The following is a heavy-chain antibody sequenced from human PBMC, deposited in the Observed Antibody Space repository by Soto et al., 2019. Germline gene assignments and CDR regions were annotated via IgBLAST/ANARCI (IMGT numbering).Heavy chain of an antibody. CDR3: ASSVGATSIVY. CDR2: ISSSSSYR. D-gene: IGHD1-26*01. V-gene: IGHV3-11*03. CDR1: GFTFSDYY. Sequence: GGSLRLSCAASGFTFSDYYMSWIRQAPGKGLEWVSYISSSSSYRNYADSVKGRFTISRDNAKNSLYLQMNSLRAEDTAVYYCASSVGATSIVYWGQGTLVTVSS. J-gene: IGHJ4*02.